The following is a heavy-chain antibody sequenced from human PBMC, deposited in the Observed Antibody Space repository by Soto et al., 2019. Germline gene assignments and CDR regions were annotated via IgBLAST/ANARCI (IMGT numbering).Heavy chain of an antibody. D-gene: IGHD3-3*01. J-gene: IGHJ6*02. CDR1: GFTFSNHW. CDR3: ARGLLRFLGRVYYYYAMDV. CDR2: INSDGGST. Sequence: EVQLVESGGGLVQPGGSLRLSCVASGFTFSNHWMHWVRQAPGKGLVWVSRINSDGGSTSYADSVKGRVTISRDNAKSTLYLQVNSLRAEDTAVYYCARGLLRFLGRVYYYYAMDVWGQGTTVTVSS. V-gene: IGHV3-74*01.